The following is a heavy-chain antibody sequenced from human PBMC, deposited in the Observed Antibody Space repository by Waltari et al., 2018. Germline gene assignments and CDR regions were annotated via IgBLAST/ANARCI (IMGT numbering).Heavy chain of an antibody. CDR2: IIPIFGRA. Sequence: QVQLVQSGAEVKKPGSSVKVSCKASGGTFSSYDISWVRQAPGQGLEWMGGIIPIFGRANHAQKFQGRVTITTDESTSTAYMELSSLRAEDTAVYYCASGVYDSSGYYYDAFDIWGQGTMVTVSS. J-gene: IGHJ3*02. V-gene: IGHV1-69*05. CDR3: ASGVYDSSGYYYDAFDI. CDR1: GGTFSSYD. D-gene: IGHD3-22*01.